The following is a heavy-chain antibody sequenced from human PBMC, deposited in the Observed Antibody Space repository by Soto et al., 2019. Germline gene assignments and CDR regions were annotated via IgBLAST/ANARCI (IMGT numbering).Heavy chain of an antibody. CDR3: ARSSGYYYVAY. CDR1: GYTFTSYA. J-gene: IGHJ4*02. CDR2: INAGNGNT. D-gene: IGHD3-22*01. V-gene: IGHV1-3*01. Sequence: QVQLVQSGAEVKKPGASVKVSCKASGYTFTSYAMHWVRQAPGQRLEWMGWINAGNGNTKYSQKFQGRVTITRDTSASTAYMELPSLRSEDTAVYYCARSSGYYYVAYWGQGTLVTVSS.